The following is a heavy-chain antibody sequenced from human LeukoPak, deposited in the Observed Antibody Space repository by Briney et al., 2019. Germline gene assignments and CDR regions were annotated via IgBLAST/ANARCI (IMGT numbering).Heavy chain of an antibody. Sequence: SGTLCLTCAVSGGSLSSYYWSWVRQPPGKGLEWIWYTHYSGTTNYNPSLKRRVTISVDTSKNQFYLKLRSVTAADTAVYYCVRGGGWDAWFDPWGQGTLVTVSS. CDR2: THYSGTT. CDR1: GGSLSSYY. D-gene: IGHD6-19*01. J-gene: IGHJ5*02. V-gene: IGHV4-59*01. CDR3: VRGGGWDAWFDP.